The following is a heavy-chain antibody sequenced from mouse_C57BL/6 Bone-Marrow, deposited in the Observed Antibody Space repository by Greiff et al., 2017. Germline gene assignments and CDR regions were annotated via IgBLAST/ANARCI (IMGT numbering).Heavy chain of an antibody. CDR1: GYTFTSYG. J-gene: IGHJ3*01. CDR3: ARSDYYDYDEEAY. CDR2: IYPRSGNT. V-gene: IGHV1-81*01. Sequence: QVQLQQSGAELARPGASVKLSCKASGYTFTSYGISWVKQRTGQGLEWIGEIYPRSGNTSYNEKFKGKATLTADKSSSTAYMELRSLTSEDSAVYFCARSDYYDYDEEAYWGQGTLVTVSA. D-gene: IGHD2-4*01.